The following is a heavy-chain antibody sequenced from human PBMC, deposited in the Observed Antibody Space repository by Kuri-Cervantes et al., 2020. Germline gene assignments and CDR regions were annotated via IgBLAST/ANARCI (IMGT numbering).Heavy chain of an antibody. V-gene: IGHV3-30-3*01. Sequence: GESLKISCAASGFTFSSYAMHWVRQAPGKGLEWVAVISYDGSNKYYADSVKGRFTISRDNSKNTLYLQMNSLRAEDTAVYYCASLPRYYYDSEHYGTDVWGQGTTVTVSS. J-gene: IGHJ6*02. D-gene: IGHD3-22*01. CDR2: ISYDGSNK. CDR1: GFTFSSYA. CDR3: ASLPRYYYDSEHYGTDV.